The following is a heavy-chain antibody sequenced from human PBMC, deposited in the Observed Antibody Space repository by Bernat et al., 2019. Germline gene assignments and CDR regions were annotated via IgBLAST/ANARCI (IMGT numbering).Heavy chain of an antibody. CDR3: ARDLPATTGKGGKDAFDI. J-gene: IGHJ3*02. V-gene: IGHV1-69*01. CDR2: TIPIFGTA. CDR1: GGTFSSYA. Sequence: QVQLVQSGAEVKKPGSSVKVSCKASGGTFSSYAISWVRQAPGQGLEWMGGTIPIFGTANYAQKFQGRVTITADESTSTAYMELSSLRSEDTAVYYCARDLPATTGKGGKDAFDIWGQGTMVTVSS. D-gene: IGHD4-17*01.